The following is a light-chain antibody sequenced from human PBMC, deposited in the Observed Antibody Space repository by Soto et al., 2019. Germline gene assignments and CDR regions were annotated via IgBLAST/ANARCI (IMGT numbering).Light chain of an antibody. CDR2: GNS. V-gene: IGLV1-40*01. Sequence: QSVLTQPPSVSGAPGQRVTISCTGSSSNIGAGYDVHWYQQLPGTAPKLXIYGNSNRPXXXXXXFSGSXSGTXASLAITGXXXXXXXXXXCQSYDSSLSGSYVFGTGTKLTVL. J-gene: IGLJ1*01. CDR3: QSYDSSLSGSYV. CDR1: SSNIGAGYD.